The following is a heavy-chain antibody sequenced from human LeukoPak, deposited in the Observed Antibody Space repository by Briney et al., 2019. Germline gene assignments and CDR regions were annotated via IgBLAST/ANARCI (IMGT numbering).Heavy chain of an antibody. CDR2: IYSGGST. Sequence: GGSLRLSCAASGFTVSSNYMSWLRQAPGKGLEWVSVIYSGGSTYYADSVKGRFTISRDNSKNTLYLQMNSLRAEDTAVYYCARDRLSSTRYYYDSSGSSFDYWGQGTLVTVSS. J-gene: IGHJ4*02. CDR3: ARDRLSSTRYYYDSSGSSFDY. D-gene: IGHD3-22*01. V-gene: IGHV3-53*01. CDR1: GFTVSSNY.